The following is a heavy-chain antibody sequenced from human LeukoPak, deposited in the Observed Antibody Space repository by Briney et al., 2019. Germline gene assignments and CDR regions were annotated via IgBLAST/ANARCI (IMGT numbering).Heavy chain of an antibody. J-gene: IGHJ3*02. CDR3: ARRMYSNYVGGAFDI. D-gene: IGHD4-11*01. CDR2: IYYSGST. V-gene: IGHV4-59*01. CDR1: GGSISSYY. Sequence: PSETLSLTCTVSGGSISSYYWSWIRQPPGKGLEWIGYIYYSGSTNYNPSLKSRVTISVDTSKNQFSLKLSSVTAADTAVYYCARRMYSNYVGGAFDIWGQGTMVTVSS.